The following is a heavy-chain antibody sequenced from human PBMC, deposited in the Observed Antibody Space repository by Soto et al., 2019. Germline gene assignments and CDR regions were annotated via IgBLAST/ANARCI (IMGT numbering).Heavy chain of an antibody. CDR2: INHTGST. J-gene: IGHJ5*02. V-gene: IGHV4-34*01. D-gene: IGHD3-16*01. Sequence: SETLSLTCAVFGGAFSGFSWTWIRQTPGKGLEWIGEINHTGSTNYNPSLRSRVTISVDTPKYQFSLKLTSVTAADTGVYYCAHIPNYYQYDWFDPWGQGTLVTVSS. CDR1: GGAFSGFS. CDR3: AHIPNYYQYDWFDP.